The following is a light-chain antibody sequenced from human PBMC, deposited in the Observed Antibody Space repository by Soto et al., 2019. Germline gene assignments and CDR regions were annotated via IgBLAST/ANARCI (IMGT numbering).Light chain of an antibody. CDR3: LQDYRYPRT. CDR2: AAS. J-gene: IGKJ2*01. Sequence: AXVGDRVTITCRASQGIRNDLGWYQQKPGTAPKLLIYAASNLQSGVPSRFSASGSGTDFTLTISTLQPEDFATYYCLQDYRYPRTFGQGTKLEMK. CDR1: QGIRND. V-gene: IGKV1-6*01.